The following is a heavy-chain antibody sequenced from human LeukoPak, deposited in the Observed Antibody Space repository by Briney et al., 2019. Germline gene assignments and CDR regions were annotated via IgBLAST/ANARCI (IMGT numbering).Heavy chain of an antibody. J-gene: IGHJ4*02. CDR3: ARLAPGIDY. CDR1: GGSFSGYY. CDR2: INHSGST. V-gene: IGHV4-34*01. Sequence: SPSETLSLTCAVYGGSFSGYYWSWIRQPPGKGLEWIGEINHSGSTNYNPSLKSRVTISVDTSKHQFSLKLSSVTAADTAVYYCARLAPGIDYWGQGTLVTVSS.